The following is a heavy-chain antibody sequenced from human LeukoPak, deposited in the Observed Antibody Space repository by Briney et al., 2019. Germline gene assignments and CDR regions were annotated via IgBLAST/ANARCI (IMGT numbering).Heavy chain of an antibody. J-gene: IGHJ4*02. CDR1: GYTFTGYY. Sequence: ASVKVSCKASGYTFTGYYMHWVRQAPGQGLEWMGWINPNSGGTNYAQKFQGRVTMTRDTSISTAYMELSSLRSEDTAVYYCATDQEGIAVAGWGQGTLVTVSS. CDR2: INPNSGGT. D-gene: IGHD6-19*01. V-gene: IGHV1-2*02. CDR3: ATDQEGIAVAG.